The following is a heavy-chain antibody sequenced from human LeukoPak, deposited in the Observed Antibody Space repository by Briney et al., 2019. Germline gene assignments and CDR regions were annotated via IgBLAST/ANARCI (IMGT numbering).Heavy chain of an antibody. Sequence: SETLSLTCAVYGGSFSGYNWSWIRQPPGKGLEWIGEINQSGSTNYNPSLKSRVTISADTSKNQFSLKLSSVTAADTAAYYCATRGSYRDYWGQGTLVTVSS. CDR2: INQSGST. CDR1: GGSFSGYN. J-gene: IGHJ4*02. V-gene: IGHV4-34*01. D-gene: IGHD1-26*01. CDR3: ATRGSYRDY.